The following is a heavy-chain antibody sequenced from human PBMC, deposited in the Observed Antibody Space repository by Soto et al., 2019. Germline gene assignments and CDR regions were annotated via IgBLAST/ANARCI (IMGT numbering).Heavy chain of an antibody. D-gene: IGHD2-21*01. CDR1: GGSFSGYY. V-gene: IGHV4-34*01. Sequence: SETLSLTCAVYGGSFSGYYWSWIRQPPGKGLEWIREINHSGSTNYNPSLKSRVTISVDTSKNQFSLKLSSVTAADTAVYYCARGIVFYYYYYGMDVWGQGTTVTVSS. CDR3: ARGIVFYYYYYGMDV. J-gene: IGHJ6*02. CDR2: INHSGST.